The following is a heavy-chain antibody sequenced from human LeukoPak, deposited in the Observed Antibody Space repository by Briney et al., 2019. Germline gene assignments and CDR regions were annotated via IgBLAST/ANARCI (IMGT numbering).Heavy chain of an antibody. CDR1: GYTFTGYY. CDR3: ARDGGITIFGVVIQPPLGH. CDR2: INPNSGGT. D-gene: IGHD3-3*01. Sequence: ASVKVSCKASGYTFTGYYMHWVRQAPGQGLEWMGWINPNSGGTNYAQKFQGRVTMTRDTSISTAYMELSRLRSDDTAVYYCARDGGITIFGVVIQPPLGHWGQGTLVTVSS. J-gene: IGHJ1*01. V-gene: IGHV1-2*02.